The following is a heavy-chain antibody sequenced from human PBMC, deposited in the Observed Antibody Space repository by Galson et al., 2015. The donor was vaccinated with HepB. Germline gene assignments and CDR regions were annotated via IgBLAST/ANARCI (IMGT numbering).Heavy chain of an antibody. Sequence: APGKGLEWVSYINRDSSIINYADSVKGRFTISRDNARNSLYLQMNSLRDDDTAVYYCARGCSSTSCYVWGQGTTVTVSS. J-gene: IGHJ6*02. CDR2: INRDSSII. CDR3: ARGCSSTSCYV. V-gene: IGHV3-48*02. D-gene: IGHD2-2*01.